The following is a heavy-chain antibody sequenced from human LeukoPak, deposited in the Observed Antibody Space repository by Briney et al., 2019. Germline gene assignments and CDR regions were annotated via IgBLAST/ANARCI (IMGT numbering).Heavy chain of an antibody. CDR1: GFTFSSYS. CDR2: ISGSGGST. Sequence: GGSLRLSCAASGFTFSSYSMNWVRQAPGKGLEWVSGISGSGGSTYHADSVKGRFTISRDNAKNTLYLHMNSLRGEDTAVYYCAAGLIMVTAFDYWGQGTRVTVSS. CDR3: AAGLIMVTAFDY. J-gene: IGHJ4*02. V-gene: IGHV3-23*01. D-gene: IGHD2-21*02.